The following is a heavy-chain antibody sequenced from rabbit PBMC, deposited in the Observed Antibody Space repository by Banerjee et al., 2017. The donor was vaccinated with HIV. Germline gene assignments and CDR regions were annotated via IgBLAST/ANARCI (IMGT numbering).Heavy chain of an antibody. D-gene: IGHD1-1*01. V-gene: IGHV1S45*01. CDR2: INTSSGST. CDR3: ARDEQASGGYVFNL. CDR1: GFSFTNKYV. J-gene: IGHJ4*01. Sequence: QEQLEESGGDLVKPEGSLTLTCTASGFSFTNKYVMCWVRQAPGKGLEWIACINTSSGSTVYATWAKGRFTISRTSSTTVSLQMTSLTAADTATYFCARDEQASGGYVFNLWGPGTLVTVS.